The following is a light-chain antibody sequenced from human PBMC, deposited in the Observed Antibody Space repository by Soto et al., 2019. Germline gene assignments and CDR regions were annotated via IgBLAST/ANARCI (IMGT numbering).Light chain of an antibody. V-gene: IGKV1-39*01. CDR1: QDIGTY. J-gene: IGKJ5*01. CDR3: QQSYTTPRIT. Sequence: DIQMTQSPSSLSASIGDSVIITCRASQDIGTYLNWYQHKPGKAPKHLIYAASSLQTGVPSRFTGSGSGTEFTLTIDSLQAEDFATYYCQQSYTTPRITFGQGTRLEIK. CDR2: AAS.